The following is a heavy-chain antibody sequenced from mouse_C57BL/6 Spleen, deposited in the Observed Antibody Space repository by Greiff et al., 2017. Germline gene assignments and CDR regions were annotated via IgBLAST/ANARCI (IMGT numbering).Heavy chain of an antibody. D-gene: IGHD2-2*01. V-gene: IGHV6-6*01. CDR1: GFTFSDAW. CDR2: IRNKANNHAT. J-gene: IGHJ2*01. CDR3: TRSRGYGNFDY. Sequence: EVQRVESGGGLVQPGGSMKLSCAASGFTFSDAWMDWVRQSPEKGLEWVAEIRNKANNHATYYAESVKGRFTISRDDSKSSAYLQMNSLRAEDTGIYYCTRSRGYGNFDYGGQGTTLTVSS.